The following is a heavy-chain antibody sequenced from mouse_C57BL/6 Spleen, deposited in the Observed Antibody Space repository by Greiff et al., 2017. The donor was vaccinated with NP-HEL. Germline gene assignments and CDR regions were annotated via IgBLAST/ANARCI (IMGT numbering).Heavy chain of an antibody. CDR1: GYTFTSYW. V-gene: IGHV1-64*01. Sequence: QVQLQQPGAELVKPGASVKLSCKASGYTFTSYWMHWVKQRPGQGLEWIGMIHPNSGSTNYNEKFKSKATLTVDKASSTAYMQLSSLTSEDSAVYYCARNYGYHWFAYWGQGTLVTVSA. D-gene: IGHD2-2*01. CDR3: ARNYGYHWFAY. CDR2: IHPNSGST. J-gene: IGHJ3*01.